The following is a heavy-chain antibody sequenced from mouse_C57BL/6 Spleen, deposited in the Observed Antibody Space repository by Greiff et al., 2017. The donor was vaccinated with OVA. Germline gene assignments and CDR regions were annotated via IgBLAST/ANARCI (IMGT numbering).Heavy chain of an antibody. CDR1: GYTFTDYN. Sequence: EVQLQQSGPELVKPGASVKMSCKASGYTFTDYNMHWVKQSHGKSLEWIGYINPNNGGTSYNQKFKGKATLPVNKSSSTAYMELRSLTSEESAVYYGARSGGIYYDYDGYFDYWGQGTTLTVSS. CDR2: INPNNGGT. D-gene: IGHD2-4*01. CDR3: ARSGGIYYDYDGYFDY. V-gene: IGHV1-22*01. J-gene: IGHJ2*01.